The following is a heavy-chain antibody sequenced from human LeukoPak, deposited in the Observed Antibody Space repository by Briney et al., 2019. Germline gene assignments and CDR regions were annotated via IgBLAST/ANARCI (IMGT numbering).Heavy chain of an antibody. CDR2: IYYSGST. V-gene: IGHV4-59*01. CDR1: GGSISSYC. Sequence: NPSETLSLTCTVSGGSISSYCWSWIRQPPGKGLDWIGYIYYSGSTNYNPSLKSRVTISLDTSKNQFSLKLSSVTAADTAVYYCARGSRYSSSWYFGYWGQGTLVTVSS. J-gene: IGHJ4*02. D-gene: IGHD6-13*01. CDR3: ARGSRYSSSWYFGY.